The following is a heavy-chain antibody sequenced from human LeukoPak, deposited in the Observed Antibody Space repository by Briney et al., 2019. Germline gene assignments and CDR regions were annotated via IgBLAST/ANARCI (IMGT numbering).Heavy chain of an antibody. V-gene: IGHV3-30*02. CDR3: ARDAHDSSGYYLGPDAFDI. CDR1: GFTFSSYG. CDR2: IHYDGSNK. Sequence: GGSLRLSCAASGFTFSSYGMHWVRQAPGKGLEWVAFIHYDGSNKYYADSVKGRFTISRDNAKNSLYLQMNSLRAEDTAVYYCARDAHDSSGYYLGPDAFDIWGQGTMVTVSS. J-gene: IGHJ3*02. D-gene: IGHD3-22*01.